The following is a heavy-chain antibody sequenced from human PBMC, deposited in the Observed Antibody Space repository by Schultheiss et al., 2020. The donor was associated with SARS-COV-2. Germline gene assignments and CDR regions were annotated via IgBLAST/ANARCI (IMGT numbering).Heavy chain of an antibody. CDR3: AGNPRAFDI. D-gene: IGHD1-14*01. Sequence: GGSLRLSCAASGFTFSDYYMSWIRQAPGKGLEWVAVIWYDGSNKYYADSVKGRFTISRDNSKNTLYLQMNSLRAEDTAVYYCAGNPRAFDIWGQGTMVTVSS. CDR2: IWYDGSNK. J-gene: IGHJ3*02. CDR1: GFTFSDYY. V-gene: IGHV3-33*08.